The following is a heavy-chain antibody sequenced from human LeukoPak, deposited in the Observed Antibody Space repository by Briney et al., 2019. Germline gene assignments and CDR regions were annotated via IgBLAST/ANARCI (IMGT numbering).Heavy chain of an antibody. J-gene: IGHJ4*02. CDR1: RFTFSSYA. CDR2: ISSNGGST. V-gene: IGHV3-64*01. Sequence: PGGSLRLACAASRFTFSSYAMHWVRQAPGKGLEYVSAISSNGGSTYYANSVKGRFTISRDNSKNTLYLQVGSLRAEDMAVYYCARGVLARGSSGWYFDYWGQGTLVTVSS. D-gene: IGHD6-19*01. CDR3: ARGVLARGSSGWYFDY.